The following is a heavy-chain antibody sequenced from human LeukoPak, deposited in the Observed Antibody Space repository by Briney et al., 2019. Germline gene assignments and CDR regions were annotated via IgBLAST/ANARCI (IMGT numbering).Heavy chain of an antibody. CDR2: IYPGDSDT. CDR1: GYSFTSYW. D-gene: IGHD3-22*01. CDR3: ARVYDSSGYPDAFDI. Sequence: GESLKISCMVSGYSFTSYWIGWVRQMPGKGLEWMGIIYPGDSDTRYSPSFQGQVTISADKSISTAYLQWSSLKASDTAMYYCARVYDSSGYPDAFDIWGQGTMVTVSS. V-gene: IGHV5-51*01. J-gene: IGHJ3*02.